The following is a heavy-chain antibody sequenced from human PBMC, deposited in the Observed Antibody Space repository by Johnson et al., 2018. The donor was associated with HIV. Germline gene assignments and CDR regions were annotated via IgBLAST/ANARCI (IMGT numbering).Heavy chain of an antibody. D-gene: IGHD6-13*01. CDR2: ISYDGSNK. Sequence: QMQLVESGGGVVQPGRSLRLSCAASGFTFSTYGMHWVRQALGKGLEWVGVISYDGSNKYYADFVKVGFTISRDNSKNTLYLQMNTLRAEDTAVYYCARDPAAAALRAFDIWGQGTLVTVSS. CDR1: GFTFSTYG. J-gene: IGHJ3*02. CDR3: ARDPAAAALRAFDI. V-gene: IGHV3-30*19.